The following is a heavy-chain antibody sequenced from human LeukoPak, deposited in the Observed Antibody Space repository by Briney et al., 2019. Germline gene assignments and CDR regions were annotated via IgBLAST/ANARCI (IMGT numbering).Heavy chain of an antibody. CDR2: INHSGST. CDR3: ARGWKEQRYFDWLLSPSWFDP. CDR1: GGPFSGYY. V-gene: IGHV4-34*01. D-gene: IGHD3-9*01. J-gene: IGHJ5*02. Sequence: PSETLSLTCAVYGGPFSGYYWSWIRQPPGKGLEWIGEINHSGSTNYNPSLKSRVTISVDTSKNQFSLKLSSVTAADTAVYYCARGWKEQRYFDWLLSPSWFDPWGQGTLVTVSS.